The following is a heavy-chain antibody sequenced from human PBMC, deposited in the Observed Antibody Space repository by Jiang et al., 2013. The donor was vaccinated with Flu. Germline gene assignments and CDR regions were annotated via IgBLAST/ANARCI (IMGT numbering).Heavy chain of an antibody. Sequence: GPGLVKPSETLSLTCVVSGGSINNYYWSWIRQPPGKGLEWIGYIYYSGSTNYNPSLKSRVTISVDTSKNQFSLKLRSVTAADTAVYYCARAGYSKFDYWGQGTLVTVSS. J-gene: IGHJ4*02. V-gene: IGHV4-59*01. CDR2: IYYSGST. D-gene: IGHD5-12*01. CDR3: ARAGYSKFDY. CDR1: GGSINNYY.